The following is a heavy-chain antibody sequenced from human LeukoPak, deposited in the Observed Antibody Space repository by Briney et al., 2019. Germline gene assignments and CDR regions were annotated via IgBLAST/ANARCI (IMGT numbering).Heavy chain of an antibody. CDR2: ISWNSGSI. J-gene: IGHJ4*02. Sequence: GGSLRLSCAASGFTFDDYAMHWVRQAPGKDLEWVSGISWNSGSIGYADSVKGRFTISRDNAKNSLYLQMNSLRAEDTALYYCAKDRVYCSGGSCYSLFDYWGQGTLVTVSS. CDR1: GFTFDDYA. V-gene: IGHV3-9*01. CDR3: AKDRVYCSGGSCYSLFDY. D-gene: IGHD2-15*01.